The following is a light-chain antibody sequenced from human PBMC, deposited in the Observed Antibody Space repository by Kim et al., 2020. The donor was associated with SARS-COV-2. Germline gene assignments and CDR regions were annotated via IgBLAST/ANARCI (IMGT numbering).Light chain of an antibody. CDR2: AAS. Sequence: DIQMTQSPSSLSASVGDRVTISCRASQDIGNGLAWYQQNPGKAPKRLIYAASSLQSGVPSRFSGSGSGTEFTLTINSLQPEDFATYFCQQHDSYPRTFGQGTRVDIK. J-gene: IGKJ1*01. CDR3: QQHDSYPRT. CDR1: QDIGNG. V-gene: IGKV1D-16*01.